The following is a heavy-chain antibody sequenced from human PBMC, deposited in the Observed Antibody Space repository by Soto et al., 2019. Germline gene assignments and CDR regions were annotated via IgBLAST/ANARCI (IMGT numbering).Heavy chain of an antibody. V-gene: IGHV3-64D*06. J-gene: IGHJ4*02. Sequence: GGSLRLSCSGSGFTFSHHSLYWVRQPPGKGLQCVSSISGSGGNIYYAESVKGRFTISRDNSKNTLYLQMTSLSSEDSAVYYCVKVSGYCTGGSCFSYFDYWGQGTPVTVSS. CDR3: VKVSGYCTGGSCFSYFDY. CDR2: ISGSGGNI. CDR1: GFTFSHHS. D-gene: IGHD2-15*01.